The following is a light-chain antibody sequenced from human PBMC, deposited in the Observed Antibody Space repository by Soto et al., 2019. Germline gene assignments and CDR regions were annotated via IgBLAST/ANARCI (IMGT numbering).Light chain of an antibody. Sequence: EIVMTQSTATLSVSPGERATLSCRASQSVSSNLAWYQQKPGQAPRLLIYGASTRATGIPARFSGSGSGTEFTLTISSLQSEDSAVYYCQQYNNWPPFTFGPGTKVYIK. J-gene: IGKJ3*01. CDR1: QSVSSN. CDR3: QQYNNWPPFT. CDR2: GAS. V-gene: IGKV3-15*01.